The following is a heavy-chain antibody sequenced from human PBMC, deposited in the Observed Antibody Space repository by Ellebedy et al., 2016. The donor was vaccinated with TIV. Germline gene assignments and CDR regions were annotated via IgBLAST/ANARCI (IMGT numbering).Heavy chain of an antibody. D-gene: IGHD3-10*01. CDR1: GGTFSSYA. Sequence: ASVKVSXXASGGTFSSYAISWVRQAPGQGLEWMGIINPSGGSTSYAQKFQGRVTMTRDTSTSTVYMELSSLRSEDTAVYYCASYGSGDFYWGQGTLVTVSS. CDR2: INPSGGST. CDR3: ASYGSGDFY. J-gene: IGHJ4*02. V-gene: IGHV1-46*01.